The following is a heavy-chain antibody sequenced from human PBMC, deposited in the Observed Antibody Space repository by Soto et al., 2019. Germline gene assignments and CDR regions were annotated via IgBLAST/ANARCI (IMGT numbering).Heavy chain of an antibody. CDR1: GFSLSNAGLG. CDR2: IFSNDEK. CDR3: ASTYSTSWYWCDP. Sequence: QVTVKESGPVLVKPTETLTLTCTVSGFSLSNAGLGVSWIRQPPGKALEWLAHIFSNDEKSYSTSLKSRLTISKDTSKSQVVLIMTNMDPVDTATYYCASTYSTSWYWCDPWGQGTLVTVSS. D-gene: IGHD6-13*01. V-gene: IGHV2-26*04. J-gene: IGHJ5*02.